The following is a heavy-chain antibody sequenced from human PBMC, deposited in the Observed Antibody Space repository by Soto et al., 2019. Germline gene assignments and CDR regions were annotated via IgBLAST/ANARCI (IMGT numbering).Heavy chain of an antibody. CDR3: ARKARLRYFQH. D-gene: IGHD6-25*01. Sequence: QLQLQESGPGLVKPSETLSLTCTVSGGSISSSSYYWGWIRQPPGKGLEWIGSIYYSGGTYYNPSLKSRVTIYVDTSKNQFSLKLSAVNAADTAVYYCARKARLRYFQHWGQGTLVTVSS. CDR1: GGSISSSSYY. CDR2: IYYSGGT. V-gene: IGHV4-39*01. J-gene: IGHJ1*01.